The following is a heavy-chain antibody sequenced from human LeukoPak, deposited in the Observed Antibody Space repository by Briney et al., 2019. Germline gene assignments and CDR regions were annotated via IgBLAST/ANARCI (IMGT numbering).Heavy chain of an antibody. J-gene: IGHJ4*02. CDR1: GFSFNNYA. CDR2: ISYDGGDK. D-gene: IGHD3-16*01. V-gene: IGHV3-30*18. CDR3: VKEGVEYSYSYGDY. Sequence: GGSLRLSCAASGFSFNNYAMYWVRQAPGKGLEWVALISYDGGDKYYAESMKGRITISRDNAENTLYLQMNNLRPDNTAFYFCVKEGVEYSYSYGDYWGQGTLVTVSS.